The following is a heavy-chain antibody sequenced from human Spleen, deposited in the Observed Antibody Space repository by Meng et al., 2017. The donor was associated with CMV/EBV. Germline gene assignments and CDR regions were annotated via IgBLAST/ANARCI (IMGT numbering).Heavy chain of an antibody. CDR3: ASHYDLMTGYIDY. CDR2: IYTAGNT. V-gene: IGHV3-53*01. Sequence: SCEFFGFTVGSNYMSWVRQPPGKGLEWVAVIYTAGNTFYADSMKGRISISRDNSKNTLYLQMNRLRGDDTAVYYCASHYDLMTGYIDYWGQGTLVTVSS. D-gene: IGHD3-9*01. CDR1: GFTVGSNY. J-gene: IGHJ4*02.